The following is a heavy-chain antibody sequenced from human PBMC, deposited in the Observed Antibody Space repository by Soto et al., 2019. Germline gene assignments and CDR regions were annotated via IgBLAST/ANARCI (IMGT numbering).Heavy chain of an antibody. V-gene: IGHV1-3*01. CDR3: ARGNYDSSGYYSGYFDY. Sequence: ASVKVSCKASGYTFTSYAMHWVRQAPGQRLEWMGWINAGNGNTKYSQKFQGRVTMTRNTSISTAYMELSSLRSEDTAVYYCARGNYDSSGYYSGYFDYWGQGTLVTVSS. CDR1: GYTFTSYA. J-gene: IGHJ4*02. CDR2: INAGNGNT. D-gene: IGHD3-22*01.